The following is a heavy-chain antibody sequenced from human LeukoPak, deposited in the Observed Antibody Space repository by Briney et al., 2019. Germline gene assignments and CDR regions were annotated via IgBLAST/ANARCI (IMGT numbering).Heavy chain of an antibody. J-gene: IGHJ4*02. CDR2: IYYSGST. D-gene: IGHD5-18*01. CDR1: GYSISSGYY. Sequence: SETLSLTCTVSGYSISSGYYWGWIRQPPGKGLEWIGYIYYSGSTNYNPSLKSRVTISVDTSKNQFSLKLSSVTAADTAVYYCARGGWGGYSYGYLTFDYWGQGTLVTVSS. V-gene: IGHV4-38-2*02. CDR3: ARGGWGGYSYGYLTFDY.